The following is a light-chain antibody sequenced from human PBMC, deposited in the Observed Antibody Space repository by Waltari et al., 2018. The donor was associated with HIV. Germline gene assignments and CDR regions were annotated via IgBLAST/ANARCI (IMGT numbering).Light chain of an antibody. CDR1: SGGIASNY. J-gene: IGLJ2*01. V-gene: IGLV6-57*03. Sequence: FMLTQPHSVSESPGKPVTISCTRNSGGIASNYVQWYQQRPGSAPTTVIYEHNQRPVEVSHRFSGSFDTSSNSSSLAICGLKPEDEADYYCQSYNNNSVIVGGGTKLTGL. CDR2: EHN. CDR3: QSYNNNSVI.